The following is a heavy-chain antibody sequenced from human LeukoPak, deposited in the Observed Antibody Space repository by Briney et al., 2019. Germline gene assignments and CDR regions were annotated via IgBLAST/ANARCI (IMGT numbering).Heavy chain of an antibody. D-gene: IGHD6-25*01. CDR3: AREASGVRCDAFDI. CDR2: ISAYNGNT. Sequence: ASVKVSCTASGYTFTSYGISWVRQAPGQGLEWMGWISAYNGNTNYAQKLQGRVTMTTDTSTSTAYMELRSLRSDDTAVYYCAREASGVRCDAFDIWGQGTMVTVSS. J-gene: IGHJ3*02. CDR1: GYTFTSYG. V-gene: IGHV1-18*01.